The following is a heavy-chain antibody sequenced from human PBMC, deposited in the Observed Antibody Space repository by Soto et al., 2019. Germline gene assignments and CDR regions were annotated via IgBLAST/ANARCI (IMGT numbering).Heavy chain of an antibody. CDR2: IYYSGST. Sequence: SETLSLTCTVSGGSFDSTGYYWAWVRQPPGKGLEWITYIYYSGSTYYNPSLKSRLSISVDTSRNQFSLRLSSVTAADTAVYYCAKEGGEGTMVRGALRRDFDYWGQGTLVTVSS. J-gene: IGHJ4*02. CDR3: AKEGGEGTMVRGALRRDFDY. D-gene: IGHD3-10*01. V-gene: IGHV4-39*02. CDR1: GGSFDSTGYY.